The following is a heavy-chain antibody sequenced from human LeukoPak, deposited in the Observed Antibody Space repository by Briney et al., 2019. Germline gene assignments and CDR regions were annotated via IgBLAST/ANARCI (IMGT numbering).Heavy chain of an antibody. D-gene: IGHD3-22*01. Sequence: SGTLSLTCAVSGGSISSSNWWSWIRQPAGKGLEWIGRIYTSGSTNYNPSLKSRVTISVDTSKNQFSLKLSSVTAADTAVYYCASDPSGYYYYFDYWGQGTLVTVSS. CDR1: GGSISSSNW. J-gene: IGHJ4*02. V-gene: IGHV4-61*02. CDR2: IYTSGST. CDR3: ASDPSGYYYYFDY.